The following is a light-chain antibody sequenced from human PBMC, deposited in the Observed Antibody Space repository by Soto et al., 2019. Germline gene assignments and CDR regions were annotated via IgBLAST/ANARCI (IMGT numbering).Light chain of an antibody. CDR3: HKYDSAPFT. J-gene: IGKJ3*01. CDR1: QGISNY. V-gene: IGKV1-27*01. CDR2: AAS. Sequence: DIQMTQSPSSLSASVGDRVTITCRASQGISNYLAWYQQKPGKVPKLLIYAASTLQSGVPSRFSGSGSGTDFTLIISSLQPQDVATYYCHKYDSAPFTFGAGTKVDIK.